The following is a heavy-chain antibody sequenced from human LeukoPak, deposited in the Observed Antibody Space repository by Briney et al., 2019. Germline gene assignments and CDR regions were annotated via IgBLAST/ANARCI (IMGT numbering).Heavy chain of an antibody. J-gene: IGHJ3*02. CDR3: ARDYYDILTGYYWVGAFDI. Sequence: GASVKVSCKASGGTFSSYAISWVRQAPGQGLEWMGGIIPIFGTANYAQKFQGRVTMTTDTSTSTAYMELRSLRSDDTAVYYCARDYYDILTGYYWVGAFDIWGQGTMVTVSS. CDR2: IIPIFGTA. D-gene: IGHD3-9*01. V-gene: IGHV1-69*05. CDR1: GGTFSSYA.